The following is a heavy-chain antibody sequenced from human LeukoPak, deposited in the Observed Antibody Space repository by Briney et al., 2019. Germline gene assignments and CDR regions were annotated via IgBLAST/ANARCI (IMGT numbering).Heavy chain of an antibody. J-gene: IGHJ3*02. CDR3: AKEMAAGGADAFDI. D-gene: IGHD6-13*01. V-gene: IGHV3-23*01. CDR2: INDSGGTT. CDR1: SFSFSSYA. Sequence: HPGGSLRLSCAASSFSFSSYAMSWVRQAPGQGLEWVSTINDSGGTTYYADSVKGRFTISRDNSKNTLYMQMNSLRAEDTALYYCAKEMAAGGADAFDIWGQGTMVTVSS.